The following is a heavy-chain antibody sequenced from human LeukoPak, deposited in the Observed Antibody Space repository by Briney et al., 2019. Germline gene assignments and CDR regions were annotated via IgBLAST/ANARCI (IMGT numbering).Heavy chain of an antibody. D-gene: IGHD1-26*01. CDR2: INHSGST. Sequence: SETLSLTCAVYGGSFSGYYWSWIRQPPGKGLEWIGEINHSGSTNYNPSLKSRVTISVDTSKNQFSLKLSSETAADTAVYYCARFIVGATDWFDPWGQGTLVTVSS. CDR3: ARFIVGATDWFDP. V-gene: IGHV4-34*01. J-gene: IGHJ5*02. CDR1: GGSFSGYY.